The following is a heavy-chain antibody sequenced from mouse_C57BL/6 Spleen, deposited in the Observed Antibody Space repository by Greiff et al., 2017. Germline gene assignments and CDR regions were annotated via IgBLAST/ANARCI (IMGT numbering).Heavy chain of an antibody. CDR3: AREVITTVPYYFDY. J-gene: IGHJ2*01. CDR1: GYSITSGYY. Sequence: ESGPGLVKPSQSLSLTCSVTGYSITSGYYWNWIRQFPGNKLEWMGYISYDGSNHYNPSLKNRISITRDTSKNQFFLKLNSVTTEDTATYYCAREVITTVPYYFDYWGQGTTLTVSS. CDR2: ISYDGSN. D-gene: IGHD1-1*01. V-gene: IGHV3-6*01.